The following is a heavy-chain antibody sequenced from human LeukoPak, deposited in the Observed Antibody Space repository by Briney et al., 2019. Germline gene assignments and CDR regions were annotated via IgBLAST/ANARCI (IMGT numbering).Heavy chain of an antibody. V-gene: IGHV3-74*01. CDR1: GFTFSSYW. J-gene: IGHJ3*02. CDR2: INSDGSST. Sequence: PGGSLRLSCAASGFTFSSYWMHWVRQAPGKGLVWVSRINSDGSSTSYADSVKGRFTISRDNAKNTLYLQMNSLRAEDTAVYYCARGGVGRYFDWLPTNDAFDIWGQGTMVIVSS. CDR3: ARGGVGRYFDWLPTNDAFDI. D-gene: IGHD3-9*01.